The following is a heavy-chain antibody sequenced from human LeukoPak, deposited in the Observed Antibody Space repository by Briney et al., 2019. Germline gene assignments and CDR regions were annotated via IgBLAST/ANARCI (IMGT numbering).Heavy chain of an antibody. CDR3: ARNDSGGFDAFDI. V-gene: IGHV4-39*01. CDR2: IHYSGSPYYINYRGST. J-gene: IGHJ3*02. Sequence: SETLSLTCTVSGGSINSNTYYWGWIRQPPGKGLEWIGSIHYSGSPYYINYRGSTFYNPSLKSRVTISVDTSKNQFSLRLNSVIAADTAIYYCARNDSGGFDAFDIWGQGTMVTVSS. D-gene: IGHD3-22*01. CDR1: GGSINSNTYY.